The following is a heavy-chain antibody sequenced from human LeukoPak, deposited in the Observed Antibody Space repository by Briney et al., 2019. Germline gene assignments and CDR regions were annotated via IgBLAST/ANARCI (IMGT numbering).Heavy chain of an antibody. CDR1: GFTFSSYA. CDR2: ISYDGSNK. D-gene: IGHD1-26*01. CDR3: AKDLGRYRNNYFDY. V-gene: IGHV3-30-3*01. J-gene: IGHJ4*02. Sequence: GGSLRLSCAASGFTFSSYAMHWVRQAPGKGLEWVAVISYDGSNKYYADSVKGRFTISRDDSKNTLYLQMNSLRAEDTAVYYCAKDLGRYRNNYFDYWGQGTLVTVSS.